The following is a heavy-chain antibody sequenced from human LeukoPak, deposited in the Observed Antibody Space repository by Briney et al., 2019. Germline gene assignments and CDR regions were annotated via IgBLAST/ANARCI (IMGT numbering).Heavy chain of an antibody. CDR1: GYTFTSYG. CDR3: ASHYGDYEDWDFWFDP. CDR2: ISAYNGNT. D-gene: IGHD4-17*01. Sequence: ASVKVSCKASGYTFTSYGISWVRQAPEQGLEWMGWISAYNGNTNYAQKLQGRVTMTTDTSTSTAYMELRSLRSDDTAVYYCASHYGDYEDWDFWFDPWGQGTLVTVSS. J-gene: IGHJ5*02. V-gene: IGHV1-18*04.